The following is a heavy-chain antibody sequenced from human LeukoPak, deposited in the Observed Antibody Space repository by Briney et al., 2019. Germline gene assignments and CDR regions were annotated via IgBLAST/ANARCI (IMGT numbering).Heavy chain of an antibody. Sequence: PGWSLRLSCAASGFTFSSYGMHWVRQAPGKGLEWVAVISYDGSNKYYADSVKGRFTISRDNSKNTLYLQMNSLRAEDTAVYYCAKPFAYSSSWYYFDYWGQGTLVTVSS. V-gene: IGHV3-30*18. CDR2: ISYDGSNK. CDR1: GFTFSSYG. D-gene: IGHD6-13*01. J-gene: IGHJ4*02. CDR3: AKPFAYSSSWYYFDY.